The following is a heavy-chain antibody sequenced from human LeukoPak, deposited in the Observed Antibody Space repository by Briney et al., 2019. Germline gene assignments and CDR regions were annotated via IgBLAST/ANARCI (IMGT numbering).Heavy chain of an antibody. CDR2: VDPEDGET. V-gene: IGHV1-69-2*01. CDR1: GYTFTDYY. CDR3: ATSFPYYYDSSGHYTRYNWFDP. Sequence: ASVKLSCKVSGYTFTDYYMHWVQQAPGKGLERMGLVDPEDGETIYAEKFQGRVTITADTSTDTAYMELSSLRSEDTAVYYCATSFPYYYDSSGHYTRYNWFDPWGQGTLVTVSS. J-gene: IGHJ5*02. D-gene: IGHD3-22*01.